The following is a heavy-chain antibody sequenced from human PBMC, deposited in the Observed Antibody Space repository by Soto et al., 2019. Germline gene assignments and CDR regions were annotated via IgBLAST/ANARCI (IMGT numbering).Heavy chain of an antibody. J-gene: IGHJ5*02. CDR3: AYRRRGTYVLS. D-gene: IGHD2-15*01. V-gene: IGHV2-5*02. CDR1: GFSLSSNGVG. Sequence: GSGPTLVNPTQTLTLTCTFSGFSLSSNGVGVGWIRQPPGKALEWLALIYWDDDKRRSPSLESRLAITKDTSKNQVVLTMTNMDPVDTATYYCAYRRRGTYVLSWGQGTLVTVSS. CDR2: IYWDDDK.